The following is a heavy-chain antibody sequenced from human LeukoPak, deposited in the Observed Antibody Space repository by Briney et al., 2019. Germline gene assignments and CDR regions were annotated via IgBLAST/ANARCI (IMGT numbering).Heavy chain of an antibody. CDR2: IYLYGTT. CDR3: ARDSSGWYSLFDY. J-gene: IGHJ4*02. D-gene: IGHD6-19*01. V-gene: IGHV4-4*02. Sequence: SETLSLTCSVSIDSISSSKWWSWVRQSPVKGLEWIGEIYLYGTTNYNPSLKSRVTMSVDTSKNQFSLKLSSVTAADTAVYYCARDSSGWYSLFDYWGQGTLVTVSS. CDR1: IDSISSSKW.